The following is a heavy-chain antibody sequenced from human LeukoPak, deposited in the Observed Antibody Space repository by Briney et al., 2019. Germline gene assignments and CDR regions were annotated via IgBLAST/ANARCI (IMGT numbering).Heavy chain of an antibody. CDR2: ISGGGDST. Sequence: PGGSLRLSCAASGFPFSSFPMSWVRQAPGKGLEWVSGISGGGDSTYYADSVQGRFTISRDHSKSTLYLQMNSLRAEDTAVYYCAKDRYSPPYYFDYGGQGTLVTVSS. CDR3: AKDRYSPPYYFDY. D-gene: IGHD5-12*01. V-gene: IGHV3-23*01. J-gene: IGHJ4*02. CDR1: GFPFSSFP.